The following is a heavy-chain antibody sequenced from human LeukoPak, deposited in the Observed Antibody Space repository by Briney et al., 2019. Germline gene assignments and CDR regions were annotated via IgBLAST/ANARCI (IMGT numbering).Heavy chain of an antibody. D-gene: IGHD6-19*01. CDR3: ARDDRGIAVAGP. CDR2: INPNSGGT. V-gene: IGHV1-2*02. Sequence: ASVKVSCKASGYTFTGYYMHWVRQAPGQGLEWMGWINPNSGGTNYAQKFQGRVTMTRDTSISTAYMELSRLRSDYTAVYYCARDDRGIAVAGPWGQGTLVTVSS. CDR1: GYTFTGYY. J-gene: IGHJ4*02.